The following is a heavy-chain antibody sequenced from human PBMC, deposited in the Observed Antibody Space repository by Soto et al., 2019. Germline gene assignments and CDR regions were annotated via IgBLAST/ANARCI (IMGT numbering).Heavy chain of an antibody. J-gene: IGHJ3*01. CDR2: KWYDGRDE. D-gene: IGHD3-22*01. CDR3: VRNAFDYSNNSGPDAFDV. CDR1: GFTFSKYG. Sequence: QVQLVESGGGVVQPGRSLRLSCAASGFTFSKYGIHWVRQAPGEGLEWVAVKWYDGRDEYYADSVKGRFTISRDNSKNTLNLQINSLRAEDTAVYYCVRNAFDYSNNSGPDAFDVWGQGTMVTVSS. V-gene: IGHV3-33*01.